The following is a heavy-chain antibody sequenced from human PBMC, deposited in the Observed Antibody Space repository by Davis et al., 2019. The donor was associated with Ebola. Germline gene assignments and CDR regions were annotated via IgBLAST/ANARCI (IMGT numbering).Heavy chain of an antibody. CDR1: DGYIKSFF. D-gene: IGHD1-26*01. V-gene: IGHV4-59*08. J-gene: IGHJ6*02. Sequence: MPGGSLRLSCSVSDGYIKSFFWGWVRQPPGKRPQWIGEIFHTGTTTYNPSLKSRVSMSIDTSKGQLSLTLRSVTASDTATYYCVRQWAPYGMDVWGQGTTVIVSS. CDR2: IFHTGTT. CDR3: VRQWAPYGMDV.